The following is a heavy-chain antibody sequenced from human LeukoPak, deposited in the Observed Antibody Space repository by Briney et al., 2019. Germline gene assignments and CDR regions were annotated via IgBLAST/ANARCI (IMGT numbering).Heavy chain of an antibody. CDR3: ARDLSFWVRGVPRQKFDS. J-gene: IGHJ5*01. Sequence: SGGSLRLSCAASGLTFSSHWMHWVRQAPGKGLVWVSRITNDGSSTTYADSVKGRFTISRDNAKNSLYLQMNSLRAEDTAVYYCARDLSFWVRGVPRQKFDSWGQGTLVTVSS. D-gene: IGHD3-10*01. CDR2: ITNDGSST. V-gene: IGHV3-74*01. CDR1: GLTFSSHW.